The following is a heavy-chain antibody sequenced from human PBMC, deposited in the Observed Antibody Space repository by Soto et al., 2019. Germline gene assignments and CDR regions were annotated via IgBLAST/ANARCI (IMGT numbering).Heavy chain of an antibody. CDR1: GGSFRTYA. Sequence: QGQLVQSGAVVKKPGSSVKVSCKASGGSFRTYAINWVRQAPGQGLEWMGGIIPMLAAPTYAQKFQGRLTITADESTTTVYMELSSLTSEDTAVYYCARVGPPSPSVIWFFDLWGRGTLVTVSS. D-gene: IGHD2-21*01. CDR2: IIPMLAAP. CDR3: ARVGPPSPSVIWFFDL. V-gene: IGHV1-69*01. J-gene: IGHJ2*01.